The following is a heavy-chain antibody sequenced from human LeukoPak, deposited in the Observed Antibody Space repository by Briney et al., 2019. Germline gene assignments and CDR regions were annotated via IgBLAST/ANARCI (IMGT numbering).Heavy chain of an antibody. V-gene: IGHV3-23*01. CDR3: AKGHNYDILTGFPLFDY. CDR1: GFTFSSYA. D-gene: IGHD3-9*01. J-gene: IGHJ4*02. Sequence: GGSLRLSCAASGFTFSSYAMSWVRQAPGKGLEWVSAISGSGGSTYYADSVKGRFTISRDNSKNTLYLQMNSLRAEDTAVYYCAKGHNYDILTGFPLFDYWGQGTLVTVSS. CDR2: ISGSGGST.